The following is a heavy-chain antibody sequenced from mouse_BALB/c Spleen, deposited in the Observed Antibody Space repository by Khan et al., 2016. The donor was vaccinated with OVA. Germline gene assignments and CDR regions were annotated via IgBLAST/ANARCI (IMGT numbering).Heavy chain of an antibody. V-gene: IGHV1-77*01. CDR1: GYTFTDYY. D-gene: IGHD1-2*01. J-gene: IGHJ3*01. CDR2: ISPGSGDT. CDR3: ARGNYCGYTFAY. Sequence: QVQLQQSGAELARPGASVKLSCKASGYTFTDYYINWVKQRTGQGLEWIGEISPGSGDTYYNERFTGKATLTADKSSSKAYMQLSSLTSEASAVYFCARGNYCGYTFAYWGQGTLVTVSA.